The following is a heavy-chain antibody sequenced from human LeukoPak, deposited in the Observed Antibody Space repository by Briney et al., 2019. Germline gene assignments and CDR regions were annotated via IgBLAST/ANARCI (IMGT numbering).Heavy chain of an antibody. CDR1: GFTFSSYW. Sequence: GGSLRLSCAASGFTFSSYWMQWVRQAPGKGLEWVSRGSSDGSTTTYADSVKGRFTISRDNGKNTLYLQMNSLRAEDTAVYYCARDADGPGSLIDYWGQGTPVTVSS. CDR3: ARDADGPGSLIDY. J-gene: IGHJ4*02. V-gene: IGHV3-74*01. D-gene: IGHD2-8*01. CDR2: GSSDGSTT.